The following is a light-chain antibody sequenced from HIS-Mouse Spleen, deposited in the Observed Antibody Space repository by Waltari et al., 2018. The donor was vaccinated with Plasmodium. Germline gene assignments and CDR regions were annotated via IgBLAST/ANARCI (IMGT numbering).Light chain of an antibody. Sequence: DIQMTTSPYSLSASVRVRVTITCRASKSISSYLNWYQQKPGKAPKLLIYAASSLQSGVPSRFSGSGSGTDFTLTISSLQPEDFATYYCQQSHTFGQGTKLEIK. CDR2: AAS. CDR3: QQSHT. J-gene: IGKJ2*01. CDR1: KSISSY. V-gene: IGKV1-39*01.